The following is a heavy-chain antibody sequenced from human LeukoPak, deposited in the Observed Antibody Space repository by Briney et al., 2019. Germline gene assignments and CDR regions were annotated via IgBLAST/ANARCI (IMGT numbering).Heavy chain of an antibody. V-gene: IGHV4-38-2*02. CDR3: ARHFPPKADSSRGVSSRRKGFFDY. Sequence: KPSETLSLTCTVSGYSISSGYYWGWIRQPPGKGLEWIGSIYHSGSTYYNPSLKSRVTISVDTSKNQFSLKLSSVTAADTAVYYCARHFPPKADSSRGVSSRRKGFFDYWGQGTLVTVSS. D-gene: IGHD6-13*01. CDR2: IYHSGST. CDR1: GYSISSGYY. J-gene: IGHJ4*02.